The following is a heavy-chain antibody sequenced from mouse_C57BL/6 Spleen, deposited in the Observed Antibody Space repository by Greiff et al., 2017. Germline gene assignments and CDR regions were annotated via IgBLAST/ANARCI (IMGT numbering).Heavy chain of an antibody. CDR1: GYTFTSYW. CDR3: ARQDYSNSPFAY. J-gene: IGHJ3*01. D-gene: IGHD2-5*01. Sequence: QVQLQQPGPELVKPGASVKLSCKASGYTFTSYWMHWVKQRPGQGLEWIGNINPSNGGTNYNEKFKSKATLTVDKSSSTAYMQLSSLTSEDSAVYYCARQDYSNSPFAYWGQGTLVTVSA. V-gene: IGHV1-53*01. CDR2: INPSNGGT.